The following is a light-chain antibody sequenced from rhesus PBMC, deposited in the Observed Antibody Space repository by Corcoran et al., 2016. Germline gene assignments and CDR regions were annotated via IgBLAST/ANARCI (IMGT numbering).Light chain of an antibody. CDR1: QGISSY. V-gene: IGKV1-28*01. CDR2: AAS. CDR3: LQHNSYPLT. J-gene: IGKJ4*01. Sequence: DIQMTQSPSSLSASVGDTVTITCRASQGISSYLNWFQQKPGKAPTLLIYAASSLESGVPSRFSGSGSGTEFTLTISSLQPEDFAAYDCLQHNSYPLTFGGGTKVEIK.